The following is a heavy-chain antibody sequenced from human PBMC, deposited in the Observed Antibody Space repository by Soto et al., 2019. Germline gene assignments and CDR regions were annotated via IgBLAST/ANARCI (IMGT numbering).Heavy chain of an antibody. V-gene: IGHV4-31*03. Sequence: LSLTCSVSGGSISSGGYYWSWIRQHPGKGLEWIGYIYYSGSTYYNPSLKSRVTISVDTSKNQFSLKLSSVTAADTAVYYCARETALSSSRQDYYYYGMDVWGQGTTVTVSS. CDR2: IYYSGST. J-gene: IGHJ6*02. CDR3: ARETALSSSRQDYYYYGMDV. D-gene: IGHD6-13*01. CDR1: GGSISSGGYY.